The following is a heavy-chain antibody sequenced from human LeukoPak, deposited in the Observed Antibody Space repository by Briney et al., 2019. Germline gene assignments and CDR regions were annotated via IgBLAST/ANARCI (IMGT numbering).Heavy chain of an antibody. CDR3: AREELDVVAASSWFDP. V-gene: IGHV1-18*01. CDR2: ISAYNGNT. J-gene: IGHJ5*02. CDR1: GYTFTSYG. Sequence: ASVKVSCKASGYTFTSYGISWVRQAPGQGLEWMGWISAYNGNTNYAQKLQGRVTMTTDTSTSTAYMELRSLRSDDTAVYYCAREELDVVAASSWFDPWGQGTLVTVSS. D-gene: IGHD2-15*01.